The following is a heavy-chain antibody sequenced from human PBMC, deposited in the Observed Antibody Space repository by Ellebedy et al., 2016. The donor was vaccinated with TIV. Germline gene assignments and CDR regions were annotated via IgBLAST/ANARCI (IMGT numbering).Heavy chain of an antibody. CDR1: GFTVSSNF. Sequence: PGGSLRLSCAASGFTVSSNFMTWVRQAPGKGLEWVSVIYGGGTIRYADSVKGRFTISRDNSKNTLYLQMNSLRVEDTAVYYCARDLQSDYWGQGTLVTVSS. D-gene: IGHD4-11*01. V-gene: IGHV3-53*01. J-gene: IGHJ4*02. CDR3: ARDLQSDY. CDR2: IYGGGTI.